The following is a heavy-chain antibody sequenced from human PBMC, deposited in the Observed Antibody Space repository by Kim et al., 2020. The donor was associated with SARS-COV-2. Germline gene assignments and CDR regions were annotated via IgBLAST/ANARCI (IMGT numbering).Heavy chain of an antibody. V-gene: IGHV1-2*06. CDR1: GYTFTGYY. D-gene: IGHD3-22*01. CDR3: ARDFRSPNYYDSSGYYNSDY. CDR2: INPNSGGT. J-gene: IGHJ4*02. Sequence: ASVKVSCKASGYTFTGYYMHWVRQAPGQGLEWMGRINPNSGGTNYAQKFQGRVTMTTDTSISTAYMELSRLRSDDTAVYYCARDFRSPNYYDSSGYYNSDYWGQGTLVTVSS.